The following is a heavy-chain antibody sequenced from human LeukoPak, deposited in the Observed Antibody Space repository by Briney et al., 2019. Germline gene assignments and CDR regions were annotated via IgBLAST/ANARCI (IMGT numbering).Heavy chain of an antibody. CDR1: GFTFSDYW. CDR3: ARDVHGGAFDY. D-gene: IGHD4-23*01. CDR2: INQDGSAK. V-gene: IGHV3-7*01. J-gene: IGHJ4*02. Sequence: GGSLRLSCAASGFTFSDYWMNWVRQAPWKGLEWVANINQDGSAKYYVDSVKGRFTFSRDNAMNSLFLQMNSLRAEDTAVYYCARDVHGGAFDYWGQGTLVTVSS.